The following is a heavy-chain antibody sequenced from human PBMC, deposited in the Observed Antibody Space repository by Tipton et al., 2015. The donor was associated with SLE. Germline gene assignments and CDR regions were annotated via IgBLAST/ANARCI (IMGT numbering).Heavy chain of an antibody. CDR3: AREGVATIRNYYYYYMDV. V-gene: IGHV4-39*02. J-gene: IGHJ6*03. D-gene: IGHD5-24*01. CDR1: GGSINTNNYY. Sequence: LRLSCTVSGGSINTNNYYWGWVRQPPGKGLEWIGSVFYSGTTYYKPSLRSRVTISIDTSKNQFSLKLSSVTAADTAVYFCAREGVATIRNYYYYYMDVWGKGTTVTVSS. CDR2: VFYSGTT.